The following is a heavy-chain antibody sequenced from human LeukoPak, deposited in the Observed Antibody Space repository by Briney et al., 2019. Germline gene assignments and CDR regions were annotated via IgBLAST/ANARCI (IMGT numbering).Heavy chain of an antibody. CDR2: ISSYNGHT. Sequence: ASVKVSCKASGNTFTNNGISWVRQAPGQGLEWMGWISSYNGHTKYAQKLQGRVTMTTDTSTSTAYMELRSLRSDDTAVYYCARAGGYSYGRWGQGTLVTVSS. CDR3: ARAGGYSYGR. J-gene: IGHJ4*02. CDR1: GNTFTNNG. V-gene: IGHV1-18*01. D-gene: IGHD5-18*01.